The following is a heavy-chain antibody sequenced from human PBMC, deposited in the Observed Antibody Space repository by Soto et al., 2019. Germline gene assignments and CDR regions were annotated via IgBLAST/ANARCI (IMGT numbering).Heavy chain of an antibody. CDR1: GFTFSSYG. J-gene: IGHJ5*02. Sequence: GGSLRLSCAASGFTFSSYGMHWVRQAPGKGLEWVAVISYDGSNKYYADSVKGRFTISRDNSKNTRYLQMNSLRAEDTAVYYCAKDVVVAATLGWFDPWGQGTLVTVSS. D-gene: IGHD2-15*01. V-gene: IGHV3-30*18. CDR2: ISYDGSNK. CDR3: AKDVVVAATLGWFDP.